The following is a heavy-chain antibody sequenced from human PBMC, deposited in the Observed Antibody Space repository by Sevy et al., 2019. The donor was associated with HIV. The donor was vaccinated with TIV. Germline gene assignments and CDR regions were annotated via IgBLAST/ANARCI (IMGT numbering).Heavy chain of an antibody. D-gene: IGHD2-2*01. V-gene: IGHV3-7*03. CDR1: GFTFRSYW. J-gene: IGHJ6*02. CDR2: IKLDGSEK. Sequence: GGSLRLSCVASGFTFRSYWMSWVRQAPGKGLEWVANIKLDGSEKYYVASVKGRFTISRDNAKNLLFLQMNSLRAEDTAVYYWAGDCSSTSCLGGMDVWGQGTTVTVSS. CDR3: AGDCSSTSCLGGMDV.